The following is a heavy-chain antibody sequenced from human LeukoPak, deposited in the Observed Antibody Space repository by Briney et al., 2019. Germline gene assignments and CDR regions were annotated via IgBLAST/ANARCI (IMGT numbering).Heavy chain of an antibody. Sequence: GGSLRLSCATSGLTFRTTWMHWVRQAPGKGLMWVSRMNGEGTTIDYADSVKGRFTVSRDYAKNTLFLQMNNLRTEDPALYFCATARNFRFEYWGQGSLVIVSA. CDR3: ATARNFRFEY. J-gene: IGHJ4*02. CDR2: MNGEGTTI. D-gene: IGHD1-7*01. CDR1: GLTFRTTW. V-gene: IGHV3-74*01.